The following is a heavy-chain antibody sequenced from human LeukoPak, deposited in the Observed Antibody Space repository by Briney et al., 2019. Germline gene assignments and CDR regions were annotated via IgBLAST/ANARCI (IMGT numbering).Heavy chain of an antibody. CDR3: ARDGPGIAAAGTFDY. CDR2: ISVYNGNT. Sequence: ASVNVSCKASGYTFSSYGISWVRQAPGQGLEWMGWISVYNGNTNYAQKFQGRVTMTTDTSTSTAYMEVRSLRSDDTAVYYCARDGPGIAAAGTFDYWGQGTLVTVSS. J-gene: IGHJ4*02. V-gene: IGHV1-18*01. D-gene: IGHD6-13*01. CDR1: GYTFSSYG.